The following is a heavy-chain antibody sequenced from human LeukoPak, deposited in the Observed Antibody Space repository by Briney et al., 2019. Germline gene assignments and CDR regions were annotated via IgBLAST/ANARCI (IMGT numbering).Heavy chain of an antibody. CDR2: INPNSGGT. J-gene: IGHJ4*02. Sequence: ASVKVSCKASGYTFTGYYMHWVRQAPGQGLEWMGRINPNSGGTNYAQKFQGRVTMTRDTSISTAYMELSRLRSDDTAVCYCARGDCSSTSCYYYDSSGVPTQDYWGQGTLVTVSS. D-gene: IGHD2-2*01. V-gene: IGHV1-2*06. CDR3: ARGDCSSTSCYYYDSSGVPTQDY. CDR1: GYTFTGYY.